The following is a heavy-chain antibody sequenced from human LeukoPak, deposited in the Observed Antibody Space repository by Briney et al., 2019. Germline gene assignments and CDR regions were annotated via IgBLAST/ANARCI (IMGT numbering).Heavy chain of an antibody. CDR2: LSSSGSTI. Sequence: GGSLRLSCAASGFTFSDYYMSWIRQAPGKGLEWVSYLSSSGSTIYYADSVKGRFTISRDNAKKSLYLQMNSLRAEDTAVYYCARARYYNDSSGSDAWDIWGQGTMVTVSS. CDR3: ARARYYNDSSGSDAWDI. D-gene: IGHD3-22*01. V-gene: IGHV3-11*01. CDR1: GFTFSDYY. J-gene: IGHJ3*02.